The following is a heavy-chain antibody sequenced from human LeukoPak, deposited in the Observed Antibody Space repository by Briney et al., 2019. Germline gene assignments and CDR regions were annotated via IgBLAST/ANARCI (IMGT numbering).Heavy chain of an antibody. Sequence: PGRSLRLSCVASGFSFSSYGIHWVRQAPGKGLEWVSFISSDGRTTYYADSVKGRFTISRDNSKNTLYLQMNSLRAEDTAVYYCAKEYGDYGRVDYWGQGTLVTVSS. CDR1: GFSFSSYG. V-gene: IGHV3-30*18. D-gene: IGHD4-17*01. J-gene: IGHJ4*02. CDR3: AKEYGDYGRVDY. CDR2: ISSDGRTT.